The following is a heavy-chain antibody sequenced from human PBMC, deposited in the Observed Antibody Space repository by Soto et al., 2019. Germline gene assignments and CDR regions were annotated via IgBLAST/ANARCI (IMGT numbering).Heavy chain of an antibody. CDR3: AKALGNPYYYYYMDV. J-gene: IGHJ6*03. Sequence: EVQLLESGGGLVQPGGSLRLSCAASGFNFNIYAMTWVLQAPGKGLEWVSTISPGGDSTYFADSVEGRVTISRDNSKNTLSLQMNSLRAEDTATYFCAKALGNPYYYYYMDVWGTGTTVTVSS. CDR2: ISPGGDST. V-gene: IGHV3-23*01. CDR1: GFNFNIYA. D-gene: IGHD1-1*01.